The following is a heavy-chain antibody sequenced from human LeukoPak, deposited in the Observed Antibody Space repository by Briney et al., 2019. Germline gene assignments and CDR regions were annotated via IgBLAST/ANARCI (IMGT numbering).Heavy chain of an antibody. CDR1: GGTFSSYA. V-gene: IGHV1-69*13. CDR3: AREGLDYGFDI. CDR2: IIPIFGTA. D-gene: IGHD4/OR15-4a*01. Sequence: GASVKVSCTASGGTFSSYAISWVRQAPGQGLGWMGGIIPIFGTANYAQKFQGRVTITADESTSTAYMELSSLRSEDTAVYYCAREGLDYGFDIWGQGTMVTVSS. J-gene: IGHJ3*02.